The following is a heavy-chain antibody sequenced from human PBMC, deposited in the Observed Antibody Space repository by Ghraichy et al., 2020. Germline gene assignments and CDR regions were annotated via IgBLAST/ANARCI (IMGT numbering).Heavy chain of an antibody. CDR1: GYSFGNYG. J-gene: IGHJ4*02. V-gene: IGHV1-3*01. Sequence: VKVSCKATGYSFGNYGIHWMRQAPGQSLEWMGWIHPGNGVAKYAQMFQGRVTFTIDTSTTTAVMEMGSLRSGDTAVYFCVRNWAGYYFDSWGLGTLVSVSS. CDR3: VRNWAGYYFDS. CDR2: IHPGNGVA. D-gene: IGHD2-15*01.